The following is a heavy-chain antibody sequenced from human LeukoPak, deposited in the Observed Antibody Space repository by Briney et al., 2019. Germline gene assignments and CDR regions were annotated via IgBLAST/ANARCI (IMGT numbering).Heavy chain of an antibody. Sequence: GGSLRLSCAASGYIFRRYWVSWVRQAPGKGLEWVANINEDGSQKNYVDSVKGRFIISRDNAKNSLYLQMNSLRAEDTAVYYCARDPRIAAAGRFDPWGQGTLVTVSS. D-gene: IGHD6-13*01. J-gene: IGHJ5*02. CDR1: GYIFRRYW. CDR2: INEDGSQK. CDR3: ARDPRIAAAGRFDP. V-gene: IGHV3-7*01.